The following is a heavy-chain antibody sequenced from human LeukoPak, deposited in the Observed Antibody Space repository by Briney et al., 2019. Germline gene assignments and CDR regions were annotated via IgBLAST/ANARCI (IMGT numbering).Heavy chain of an antibody. V-gene: IGHV4-39*01. CDR1: GGSISSSSYY. CDR2: IYYSGST. CDR3: ARLGRIGSSGLLIDY. Sequence: PSETLSLTCTVSGGSISSSSYYWGWVRQPPGKGLEWIGIIYYSGSTYYSPSLKSRVTISVDTSKKQFSLKLSSVTAADTAVYYCARLGRIGSSGLLIDYWGQGTLVTVSS. D-gene: IGHD6-19*01. J-gene: IGHJ4*02.